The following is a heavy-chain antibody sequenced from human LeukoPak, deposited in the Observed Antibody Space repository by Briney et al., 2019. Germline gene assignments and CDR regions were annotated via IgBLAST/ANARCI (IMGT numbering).Heavy chain of an antibody. CDR1: GFTFSSYA. CDR2: ISGSGGST. V-gene: IGHV3-23*01. D-gene: IGHD6-13*01. Sequence: GGSLRLSCAASGFTFSSYAMSWVRQAPGKGLEWVSAISGSGGSTYYADSVKGRFTISRDNSKNTLYLQMNSLRAEDTAVYYCAKEKSSSLVASEYFQHWGQGTLVTVSS. CDR3: AKEKSSSLVASEYFQH. J-gene: IGHJ1*01.